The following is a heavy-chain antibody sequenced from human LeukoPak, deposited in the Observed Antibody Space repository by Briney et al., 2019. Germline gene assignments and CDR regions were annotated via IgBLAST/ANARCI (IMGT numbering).Heavy chain of an antibody. Sequence: GRSLRLSCAASGFTFDDYAMHWVRQAPGKGLEWVSGISWNSGSIGYADSVKGRFTISRDNAKNSLYLQMNSLRAEDTALYYCAKDMESGSYLGAFDIWGQGTMVTVSS. V-gene: IGHV3-9*01. CDR3: AKDMESGSYLGAFDI. J-gene: IGHJ3*02. D-gene: IGHD1-26*01. CDR2: ISWNSGSI. CDR1: GFTFDDYA.